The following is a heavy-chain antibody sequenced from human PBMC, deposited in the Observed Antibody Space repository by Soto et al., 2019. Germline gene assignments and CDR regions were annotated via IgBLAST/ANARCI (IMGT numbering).Heavy chain of an antibody. Sequence: SETLSLTCAVYGGSFSGYYWSWIRQPPGKGLEWIGEINHSGSTNYNPSLKSRVTISVDTSKNQFSLKLSSVTAADTAVYYCARGGDYYDAEGFDYWGQGTLVTVSS. CDR3: ARGGDYYDAEGFDY. D-gene: IGHD3-22*01. J-gene: IGHJ4*02. CDR2: INHSGST. CDR1: GGSFSGYY. V-gene: IGHV4-34*01.